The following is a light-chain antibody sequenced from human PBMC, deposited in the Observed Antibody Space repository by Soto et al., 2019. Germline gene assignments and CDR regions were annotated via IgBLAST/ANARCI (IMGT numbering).Light chain of an antibody. CDR3: QQTYISPT. CDR1: QFISNY. CDR2: SAS. V-gene: IGKV1-39*01. Sequence: DIQMTQSPSSLSASVGDRVTITCRASQFISNYLHWYQQKPGKAPKLLIYSASSLQSGVPSRFSGSGSGTDFTLTISSLQPDDFASYYCQQTYISPTFGQGTRLDIK. J-gene: IGKJ5*01.